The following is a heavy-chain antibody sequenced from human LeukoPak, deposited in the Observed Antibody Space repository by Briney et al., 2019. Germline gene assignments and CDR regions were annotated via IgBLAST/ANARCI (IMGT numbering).Heavy chain of an antibody. D-gene: IGHD3-16*01. CDR1: GYTFTVCY. J-gene: IGHJ3*02. Sequence: ASVKVSCKTSGYTFTVCYIHWVRHAPGQGPEWMGWISPNSGGTNYAQKFQDRVSMTRDTSINTAYMELSRLRSDDTAVYYCVKDASFDSWGQGTMVTVSS. V-gene: IGHV1-2*02. CDR2: ISPNSGGT. CDR3: VKDASFDS.